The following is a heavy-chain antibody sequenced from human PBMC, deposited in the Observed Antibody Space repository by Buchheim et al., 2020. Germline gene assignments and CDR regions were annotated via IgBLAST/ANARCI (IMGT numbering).Heavy chain of an antibody. CDR1: GFTFSSYG. CDR2: IWYDGSNK. J-gene: IGHJ4*02. D-gene: IGHD3-22*01. CDR3: AREGPHYYDSSGYYYPHFDY. Sequence: VQLLESGGGLVQPGGSLRLSCAASGFTFSSYGMHWVRQAPGKGLEWVAVIWYDGSNKYYADSVKGRFTISRDNSKNTLYLQMNSLRAEDTAVYYCAREGPHYYDSSGYYYPHFDYWGQGTL. V-gene: IGHV3-33*01.